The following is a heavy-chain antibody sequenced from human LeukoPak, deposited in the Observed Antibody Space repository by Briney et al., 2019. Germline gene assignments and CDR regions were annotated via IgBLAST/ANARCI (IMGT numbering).Heavy chain of an antibody. CDR2: IRYDGSNK. D-gene: IGHD3-10*01. CDR3: AKDGGKRFGEFLYQRGPLDY. J-gene: IGHJ4*02. Sequence: GGSLRLSCAASGFTFSSYGMHWVRQAPGKGLEWVAFIRYDGSNKYYADSVKGRFTISRDNSKNTLYLQMNSLRAEDTAVYYCAKDGGKRFGEFLYQRGPLDYWGQGTLVTVSS. CDR1: GFTFSSYG. V-gene: IGHV3-30*02.